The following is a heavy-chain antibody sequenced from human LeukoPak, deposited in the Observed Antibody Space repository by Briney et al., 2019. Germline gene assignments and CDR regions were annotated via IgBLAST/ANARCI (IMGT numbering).Heavy chain of an antibody. CDR2: ISGSGGST. Sequence: PGGSLRLSCAASGFTFSSYAMSCVRQAPGKGLEWVSGISGSGGSTYYADSVKGRFTISRDNAKNSLYLQMNSLTAEATAVYYSPRDPYYDYVWGSPIYQPRTRDYWGQGTLVTVSS. V-gene: IGHV3-23*01. CDR1: GFTFSSYA. CDR3: PRDPYYDYVWGSPIYQPRTRDY. J-gene: IGHJ4*02. D-gene: IGHD3-16*01.